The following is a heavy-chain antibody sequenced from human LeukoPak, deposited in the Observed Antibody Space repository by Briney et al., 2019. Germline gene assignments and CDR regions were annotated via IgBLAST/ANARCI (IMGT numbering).Heavy chain of an antibody. Sequence: SETLSLTCTASGGSISDNYWSWIRQPPGKGLEWIGYIYYSGSTYYNPSLKSRVTISVDTSKNQFSLNLSSVTAADTAVYFCARDEGSSYPFDYWGQGTLVTVSS. CDR3: ARDEGSSYPFDY. D-gene: IGHD2-2*01. J-gene: IGHJ4*02. CDR2: IYYSGST. V-gene: IGHV4-59*12. CDR1: GGSISDNY.